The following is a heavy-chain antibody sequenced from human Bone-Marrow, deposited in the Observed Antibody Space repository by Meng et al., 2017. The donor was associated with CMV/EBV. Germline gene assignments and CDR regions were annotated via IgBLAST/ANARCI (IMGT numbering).Heavy chain of an antibody. Sequence: SCSGYYWGWIRQPPGKGLEWIGEINHSGSTNYNPSLKSRVTISVDTSKNQFSLKLSSVTAADTAVYYCARRRIAAAGQRMRRWFDPWGQGTLVTVSS. V-gene: IGHV4-34*01. CDR1: SCSGYY. CDR2: INHSGST. J-gene: IGHJ5*02. D-gene: IGHD6-13*01. CDR3: ARRRIAAAGQRMRRWFDP.